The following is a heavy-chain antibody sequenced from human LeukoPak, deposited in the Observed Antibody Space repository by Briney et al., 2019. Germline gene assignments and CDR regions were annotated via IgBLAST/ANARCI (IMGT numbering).Heavy chain of an antibody. V-gene: IGHV3-30-3*01. CDR3: AREFSGMDV. CDR1: GFTFSSYA. CDR2: ISYDGSNK. J-gene: IGHJ6*02. Sequence: GSLRLSCAASGFTFSSYAMHWVRQAPGKGLEWVAVISYDGSNKYYADSVKGRFTISRDNSKNTLYLQMNSLRAEDTAVYYCAREFSGMDVWGQGTTVTVSS.